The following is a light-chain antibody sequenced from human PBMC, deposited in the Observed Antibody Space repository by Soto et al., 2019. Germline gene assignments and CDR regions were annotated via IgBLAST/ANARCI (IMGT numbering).Light chain of an antibody. CDR3: QQNYNSPWT. V-gene: IGKV1-39*01. Sequence: DIQMAQSPSSLSASVGDRVTITCRASQTISSYLNWYQQKPGKAPKVLIYAASNLQSGVPSRFSGSGSGTDFTLTISSLQPEDFATYYCQQNYNSPWTLGQGTKVDIK. CDR1: QTISSY. CDR2: AAS. J-gene: IGKJ1*01.